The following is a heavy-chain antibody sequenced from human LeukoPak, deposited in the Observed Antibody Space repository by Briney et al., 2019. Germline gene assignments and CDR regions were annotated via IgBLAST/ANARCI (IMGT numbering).Heavy chain of an antibody. CDR2: IDWDDDK. J-gene: IGHJ4*02. V-gene: IGHV2-70*11. D-gene: IGHD6-13*01. Sequence: SGPTLVNPTRTLTLTCTFSGFSLSTSGMCVSWIRQPPGKALEWLARIDWDDDKYYSTSLKTRLTISKDTSKNQVVLTMTNMDPVDTATYYCARRRYSSSWWIFDYWGQGTLVTVSS. CDR3: ARRRYSSSWWIFDY. CDR1: GFSLSTSGMC.